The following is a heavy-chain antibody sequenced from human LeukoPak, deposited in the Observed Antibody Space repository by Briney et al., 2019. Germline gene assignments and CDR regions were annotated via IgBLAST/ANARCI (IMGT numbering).Heavy chain of an antibody. V-gene: IGHV4-34*01. CDR3: ARMRGASHY. J-gene: IGHJ4*02. D-gene: IGHD1-26*01. Sequence: SETLSLTCAVYGGSFSGYYWSWIRQPPGKGLEWIREINHSGSTNYNPSLKSRVTISVDTSKNQFSLKLSSVTAADTAVYYCARMRGASHYWGQGTLVTVSS. CDR2: INHSGST. CDR1: GGSFSGYY.